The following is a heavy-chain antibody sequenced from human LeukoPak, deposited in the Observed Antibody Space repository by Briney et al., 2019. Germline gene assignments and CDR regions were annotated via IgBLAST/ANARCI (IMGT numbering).Heavy chain of an antibody. V-gene: IGHV3-33*06. CDR2: IWYSGSNK. CDR1: GFTFSSYG. CDR3: AKDATVTTSGSYFDY. D-gene: IGHD4-17*01. Sequence: GGYLRLSCAASGFTFSSYGMHWVRQAPGKGLEWVAVIWYSGSNKYYADSVKGRFTISRDNSKNTLYLQMNSLRAEDTAVYYCAKDATVTTSGSYFDYWGQGTLVTVSS. J-gene: IGHJ4*02.